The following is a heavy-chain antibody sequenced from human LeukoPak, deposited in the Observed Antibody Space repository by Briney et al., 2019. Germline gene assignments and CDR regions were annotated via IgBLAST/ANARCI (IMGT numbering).Heavy chain of an antibody. CDR2: IYYSGGT. D-gene: IGHD2-2*02. Sequence: SQTLSLTCTVSGGSISSGDYFWSWIRQPPGKGLEWIGYIYYSGGTYYNPSLKSRVTISVDTSKNQFSLKLSSVTAADTAVYYCARIGYCTSSSCYTSYYYYYMDVWGKGTTVTVSS. CDR3: ARIGYCTSSSCYTSYYYYYMDV. J-gene: IGHJ6*03. CDR1: GGSISSGDYF. V-gene: IGHV4-30-4*08.